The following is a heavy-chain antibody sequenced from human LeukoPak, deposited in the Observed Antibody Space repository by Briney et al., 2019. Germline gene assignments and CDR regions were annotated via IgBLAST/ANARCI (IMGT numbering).Heavy chain of an antibody. CDR2: ISGSGGST. V-gene: IGHV3-23*01. J-gene: IGHJ4*02. Sequence: GGSLRLSCAASGFTFSSYAMSWVRQAPGQGLEWVSAISGSGGSTYYADSVKGRFTISRGNSKNTLYLQMTSLRAEDTAVYYCARAETYSSDWYDPFFDYWGQGTLVTVSS. CDR1: GFTFSSYA. D-gene: IGHD6-19*01. CDR3: ARAETYSSDWYDPFFDY.